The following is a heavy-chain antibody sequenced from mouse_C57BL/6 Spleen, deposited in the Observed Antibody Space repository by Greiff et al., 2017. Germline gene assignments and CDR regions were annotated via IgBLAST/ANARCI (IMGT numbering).Heavy chain of an antibody. Sequence: VQLQQPGAELVKPGASVKVSCKASGYTFTSYWMHWVKQRPGQGLEWIGRIHPSDSDTNYNQKFKGKATLTVDKSSSTAYMQLSSLTSEYSAVYYCAIGDYGSSLWYFDVWGTGTTVTVSS. CDR2: IHPSDSDT. CDR3: AIGDYGSSLWYFDV. V-gene: IGHV1-74*01. J-gene: IGHJ1*03. CDR1: GYTFTSYW. D-gene: IGHD1-1*01.